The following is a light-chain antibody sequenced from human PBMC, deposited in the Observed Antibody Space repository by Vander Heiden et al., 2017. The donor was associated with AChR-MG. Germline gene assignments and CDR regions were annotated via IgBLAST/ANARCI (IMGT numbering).Light chain of an antibody. Sequence: YELTQPPSVSVSPGQTASIACSGDQLGNKFVCWYQQKPGQAPLLVIYQDNKRPTGIPERFSGSNSGNTATLTISGTQAMDEADYYCQVWSSTNYVFGPGTKVSVL. CDR1: QLGNKF. J-gene: IGLJ1*01. CDR2: QDN. V-gene: IGLV3-1*01. CDR3: QVWSSTNYV.